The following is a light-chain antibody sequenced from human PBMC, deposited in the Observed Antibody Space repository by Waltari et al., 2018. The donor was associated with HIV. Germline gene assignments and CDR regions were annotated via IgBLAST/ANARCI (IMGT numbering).Light chain of an antibody. J-gene: IGLJ2*01. V-gene: IGLV2-11*01. CDR2: DVT. CDR1: SSDAGDYKY. Sequence: QSALTQPRSVSGSPGQSVTISCTGTSSDAGDYKYVSWYQNHPGKAPKLIIYDVTERPSGVPDRFSGSKSGNTASLTISGLQAEDEADYFCCSHAGTSSFVICGGGTKLTVL. CDR3: CSHAGTSSFVI.